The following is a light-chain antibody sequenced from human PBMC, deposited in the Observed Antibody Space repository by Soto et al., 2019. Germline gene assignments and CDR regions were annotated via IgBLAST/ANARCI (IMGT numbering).Light chain of an antibody. CDR1: GSDVGGYNC. Sequence: QSALTQPASVSGSPVQSITIACTGTGSDVGGYNCVSWYQQHPGKAPKLMIYEVSHRPSGVSNRFSGSKSGNTASLTISGLQAEDAADYYCRTYTSSSTLSFGTGTKLTVL. CDR3: RTYTSSSTLS. V-gene: IGLV2-14*01. CDR2: EVS. J-gene: IGLJ1*01.